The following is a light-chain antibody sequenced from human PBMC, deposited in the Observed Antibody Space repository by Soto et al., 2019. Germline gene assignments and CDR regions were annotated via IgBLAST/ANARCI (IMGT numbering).Light chain of an antibody. V-gene: IGKV1-12*01. Sequence: DIQMTQSPSSVSASVGDRVTITCRASQGISTNLAWYQQKPGKAPKLLIYAASSLQSGVLPRFSGSGSGTDFTLTISSLQPEDFAIYYCLQANRVPLSFGQGTRLEIK. J-gene: IGKJ5*01. CDR2: AAS. CDR1: QGISTN. CDR3: LQANRVPLS.